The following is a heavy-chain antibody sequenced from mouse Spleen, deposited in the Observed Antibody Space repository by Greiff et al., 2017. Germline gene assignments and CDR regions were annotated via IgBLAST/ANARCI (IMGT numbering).Heavy chain of an antibody. D-gene: IGHD4-1*01. Sequence: EVMLVESGGGLVKPGGSLKLSCAASGFAFSSYDMSWVRQTPEKRLEWVAYISSGGGCTYYPDTVKGRFTISRDNAKNTLYLQMSSLKSEDTAMYYCARRGGTAFDDWGQGTTLTVSS. V-gene: IGHV5-12-1*01. CDR1: GFAFSSYD. CDR3: ARRGGTAFDD. J-gene: IGHJ2*01. CDR2: ISSGGGCT.